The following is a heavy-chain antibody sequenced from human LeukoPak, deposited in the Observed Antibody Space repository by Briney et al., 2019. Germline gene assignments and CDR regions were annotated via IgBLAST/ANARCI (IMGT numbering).Heavy chain of an antibody. V-gene: IGHV1-3*01. Sequence: ASVKVSCKASGGTFSSYAISWVRQAPGQRLEWMGWINAGNGNTKYSQKFQGRVTITRDTSASTAYMELSSLRSEDTAVYYCARVGIAVAFDYWGQGTLVTVSS. CDR2: INAGNGNT. CDR1: GGTFSSYA. J-gene: IGHJ4*02. CDR3: ARVGIAVAFDY. D-gene: IGHD6-19*01.